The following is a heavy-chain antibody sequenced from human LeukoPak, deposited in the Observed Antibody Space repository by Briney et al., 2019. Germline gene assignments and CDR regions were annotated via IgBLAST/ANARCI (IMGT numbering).Heavy chain of an antibody. CDR2: ISYDGSNK. CDR1: GFTFSSYA. V-gene: IGHV3-30-3*01. D-gene: IGHD4-23*01. CDR3: FAGSYGGNDY. J-gene: IGHJ4*02. Sequence: GRSLRLSCAASGFTFSSYAMHWVRQAPVKGLEWVAVISYDGSNKYYADSVKGRFTISRDNSKNTLYLQMNSLRAEDTAVYYCFAGSYGGNDYWGQGTLVTVSS.